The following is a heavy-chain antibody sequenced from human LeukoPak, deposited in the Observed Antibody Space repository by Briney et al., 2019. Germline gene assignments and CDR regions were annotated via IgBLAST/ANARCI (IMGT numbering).Heavy chain of an antibody. CDR2: ISGSGGST. V-gene: IGHV3-23*01. D-gene: IGHD6-19*01. Sequence: PGETLRLSCAASGFTFSSHGMNWVRQAPGKGLEWVSAISGSGGSTYYADSVKGRFTISRDNSKNTLYLQMNSLRAEDTAVYYCAKVRSSGWYGGYFDYWGQGTLVTVSS. J-gene: IGHJ4*02. CDR3: AKVRSSGWYGGYFDY. CDR1: GFTFSSHG.